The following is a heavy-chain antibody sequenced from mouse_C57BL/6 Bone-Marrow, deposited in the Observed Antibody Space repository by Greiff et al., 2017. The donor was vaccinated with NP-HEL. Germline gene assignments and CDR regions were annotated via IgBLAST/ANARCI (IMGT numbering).Heavy chain of an antibody. D-gene: IGHD1-1*01. CDR3: ASDYYGFAY. V-gene: IGHV1-69*01. Sequence: QVQLQQSGAELVMPEASVKLSCKASGYTFTSYWMHWVKQRPGQGLEWIGEIDPSDSYTNYNQKFKGKSTLTVDKSSSTAYMQLSSLTSEDSAVYYCASDYYGFAYWGQGTLVTVSA. CDR1: GYTFTSYW. J-gene: IGHJ3*01. CDR2: IDPSDSYT.